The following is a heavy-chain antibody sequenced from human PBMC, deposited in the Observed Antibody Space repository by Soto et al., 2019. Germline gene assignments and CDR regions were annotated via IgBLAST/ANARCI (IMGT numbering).Heavy chain of an antibody. D-gene: IGHD6-13*01. J-gene: IGHJ6*03. Sequence: GGSLRLSCAASGFTFSSYSMNWVRQAPGKGLEWVSSISSSSSYIYYADSVKGRFTISRDNAKNSLYLQMNSLRAEDTAVYYCARDASAAGTWNYYYMDVWGKGTTVTVSS. V-gene: IGHV3-21*01. CDR3: ARDASAAGTWNYYYMDV. CDR1: GFTFSSYS. CDR2: ISSSSSYI.